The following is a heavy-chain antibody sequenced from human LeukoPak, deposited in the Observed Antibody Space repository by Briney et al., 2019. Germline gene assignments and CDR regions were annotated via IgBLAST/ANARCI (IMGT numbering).Heavy chain of an antibody. CDR2: IIPILGIA. D-gene: IGHD2-15*01. J-gene: IGHJ3*02. CDR3: ARYGFSAVWQGGWHAFDI. Sequence: ASVKVSCKASGGTFSSYAISWVRQAPGQGLEWMGRIIPILGIANYAQKFQGRVTITADKSTSTVYMELSSLTSEDTAVFYCARYGFSAVWQGGWHAFDIWGQGTVVTVSS. CDR1: GGTFSSYA. V-gene: IGHV1-69*04.